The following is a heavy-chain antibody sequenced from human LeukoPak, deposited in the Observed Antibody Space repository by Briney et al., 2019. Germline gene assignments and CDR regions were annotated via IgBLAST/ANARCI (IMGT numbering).Heavy chain of an antibody. J-gene: IGHJ5*02. V-gene: IGHV4-4*07. CDR1: GGPISSYY. Sequence: PSETLSLTCTVSGGPISSYYWSWIRQPAGKALEWIGRVYTSGSTNYNPSLKSRVTISVDTSKNQFSLKLSSVTAADTAVYYCARAMREHWFDPWGQGTLVTVSS. CDR3: ARAMREHWFDP. D-gene: IGHD1-26*01. CDR2: VYTSGST.